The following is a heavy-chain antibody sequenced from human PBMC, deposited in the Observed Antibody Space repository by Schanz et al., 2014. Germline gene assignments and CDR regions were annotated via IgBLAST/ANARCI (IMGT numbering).Heavy chain of an antibody. D-gene: IGHD5-18*01. CDR3: ARDGYRNGRPFDH. CDR1: GFTVNTNY. CDR2: IWYDGNNK. J-gene: IGHJ4*02. Sequence: VQLVESGGGLIQPGGSLRLSCAVSGFTVNTNYMSWVRQAPGKGLEWVAVIWYDGNNKYYADSVKGRFTISRDNSKNILYLQMNSLRAEDTAVYYCARDGYRNGRPFDHWGQGTRVTVSA. V-gene: IGHV3-33*08.